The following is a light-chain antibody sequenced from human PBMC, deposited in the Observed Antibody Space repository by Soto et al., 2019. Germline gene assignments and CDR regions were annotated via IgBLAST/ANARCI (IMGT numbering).Light chain of an antibody. CDR3: SSCTGSRTLV. J-gene: IGLJ2*01. Sequence: QSVLTQPASVFGSPGQSITISCTGSSGDVGACKYVSWYQQHPGKAPKLIIFEGTNRPSGISSRFSGSKFGYTASLTISGLQAEDEAEYYCSSCTGSRTLVFGGGTKLTVL. CDR2: EGT. CDR1: SGDVGACKY. V-gene: IGLV2-14*01.